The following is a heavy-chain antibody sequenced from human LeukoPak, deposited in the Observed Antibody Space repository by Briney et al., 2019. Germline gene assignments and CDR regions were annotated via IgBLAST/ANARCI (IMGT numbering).Heavy chain of an antibody. CDR1: GYTFTSHV. CDR2: IDTANGNT. J-gene: IGHJ6*02. Sequence: ASVKVSCKASGYTFTSHVIHWVRQAPGRRLDWMGWIDTANGNTQNSQNFQGRVTITRDTSASTAYMELSSLRSEDTAVYYCARGVGYNYGLYYQYGMDVWGQGTTVTVTS. D-gene: IGHD5-18*01. V-gene: IGHV1-3*04. CDR3: ARGVGYNYGLYYQYGMDV.